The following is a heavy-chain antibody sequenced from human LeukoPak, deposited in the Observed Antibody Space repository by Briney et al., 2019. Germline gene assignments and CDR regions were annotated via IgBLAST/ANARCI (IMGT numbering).Heavy chain of an antibody. Sequence: PGGSLRLSCAASGFTFYTYAMSWVRQAPGKGLEWVSAISGRGDSTNYADSVKGRFTISRDNSKNTLYLQMNSLRAEDTAVYYCARDTYYYDSSGYWADYWGQGTLVTVSS. CDR1: GFTFYTYA. CDR2: ISGRGDST. V-gene: IGHV3-23*01. J-gene: IGHJ4*02. CDR3: ARDTYYYDSSGYWADY. D-gene: IGHD3-22*01.